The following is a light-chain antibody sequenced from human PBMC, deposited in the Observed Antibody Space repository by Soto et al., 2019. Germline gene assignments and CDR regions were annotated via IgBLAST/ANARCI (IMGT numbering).Light chain of an antibody. CDR2: AAS. V-gene: IGKV3-15*01. Sequence: EILMTQSPATLSVSPGERATVSCRASQSLSINLAWYLQKPGQAPRLLIYAASTRATGIPARFSGSGSGTEFTLTVSSLQSEDFAVYYCQQYDRWPITFGQGTRLEIK. J-gene: IGKJ5*01. CDR1: QSLSIN. CDR3: QQYDRWPIT.